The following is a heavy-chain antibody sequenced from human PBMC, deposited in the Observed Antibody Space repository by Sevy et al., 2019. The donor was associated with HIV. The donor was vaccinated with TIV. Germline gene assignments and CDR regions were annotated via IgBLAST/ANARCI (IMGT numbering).Heavy chain of an antibody. D-gene: IGHD1-1*01. CDR3: ARTGPGELGAFDI. V-gene: IGHV3-21*01. CDR2: ISSSSSYI. Sequence: GGSLRLSCAASGFTFSSYSMNWVRQAPGKGLEWVSSISSSSSYIYYADSVKGRFTISRDNAKNSLYLQMNSLRAEDTAVYYCARTGPGELGAFDIWGQGTMVTVSS. CDR1: GFTFSSYS. J-gene: IGHJ3*02.